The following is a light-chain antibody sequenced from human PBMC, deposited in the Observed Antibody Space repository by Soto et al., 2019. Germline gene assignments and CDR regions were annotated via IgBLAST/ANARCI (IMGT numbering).Light chain of an antibody. J-gene: IGKJ1*01. V-gene: IGKV3-11*01. CDR2: QTS. CDR3: HQRQSWPRT. CDR1: QYINTR. Sequence: EIVLTQSPATLSSFPGDRVTISCRASQYINTRLAWYQHRPGQAPRLLIYQTSIRAAGIPARFSASGSGTDFTLTISDVQPEDFALYYCHQRQSWPRTVGQGTKVDIK.